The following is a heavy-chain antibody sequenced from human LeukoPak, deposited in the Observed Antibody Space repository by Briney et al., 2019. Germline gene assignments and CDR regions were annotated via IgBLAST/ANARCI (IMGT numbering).Heavy chain of an antibody. CDR2: IGTAGDT. Sequence: GGSLRLSCAASGFTFSSYDMHWVRQAPGKGLEWVSAIGTAGDTYYPGSVKGRFTISRENAKNSLYLQMNSLRAGDTAVYYCARRRGWYIFGYWGQGTLVTVSS. CDR1: GFTFSSYD. CDR3: ARRRGWYIFGY. J-gene: IGHJ4*02. D-gene: IGHD6-19*01. V-gene: IGHV3-13*01.